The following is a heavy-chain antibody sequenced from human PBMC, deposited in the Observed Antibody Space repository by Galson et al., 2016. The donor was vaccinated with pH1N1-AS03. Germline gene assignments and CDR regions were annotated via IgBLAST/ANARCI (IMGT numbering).Heavy chain of an antibody. J-gene: IGHJ3*02. CDR1: HGSVSNHY. D-gene: IGHD4-17*01. CDR2: VHSSGST. V-gene: IGHV4-59*02. Sequence: SETLSLTCTVSHGSVSNHYWTWIRQPPGKGLEWIGYVHSSGSTSYNRSLKSRLIISVDTSKNQLSLKLTSVTAADTAMYYCTREATTGGFDIWGQGTVVTVSS. CDR3: TREATTGGFDI.